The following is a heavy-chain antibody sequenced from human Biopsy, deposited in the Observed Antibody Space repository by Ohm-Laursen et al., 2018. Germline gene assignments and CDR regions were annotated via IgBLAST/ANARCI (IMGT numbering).Heavy chain of an antibody. Sequence: PSQTLSLTCTVSGGSISSDWWSWIRQTPGKGLEWIGYVYYSGTTTYNPSLRGRVTISVDTSMNQISLRLQSVTAADTAIYYCTRATNSTGWPYYYFYGMDIWGQGTTVTVSS. J-gene: IGHJ6*02. CDR2: VYYSGTT. CDR3: TRATNSTGWPYYYFYGMDI. CDR1: GGSISSDW. D-gene: IGHD2/OR15-2a*01. V-gene: IGHV4-59*01.